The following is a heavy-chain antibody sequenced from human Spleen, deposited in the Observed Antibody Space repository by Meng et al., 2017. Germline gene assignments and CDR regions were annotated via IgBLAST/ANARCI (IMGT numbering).Heavy chain of an antibody. CDR3: ARGPPAGY. J-gene: IGHJ4*02. Sequence: GPGQVNPSKPLSLPCPASVGSISSGCYYSRWIRQHPGKGLEWIGYIYYSWSTYYTPSLKRLVTISVDTSKNQFSLKLSSVTAADTAVYYCARGPPAGYWGQGTLVTVSS. V-gene: IGHV4-31*01. CDR2: IYYSWST. CDR1: VGSISSGCYY.